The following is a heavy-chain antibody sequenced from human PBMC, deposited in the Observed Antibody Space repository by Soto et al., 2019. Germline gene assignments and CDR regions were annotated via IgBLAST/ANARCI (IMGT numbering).Heavy chain of an antibody. J-gene: IGHJ4*02. CDR3: ARAQRCSGGACPCAY. Sequence: EVQLVESGGGLVQPGGSLRLSCAVSGFTFSDYWISWVRQAPGKGLEWVANINQDGSVRDYVDSVKGRFSMYRDNAKNLVYLEMGSLRAEDTAVYYCARAQRCSGGACPCAYWGPGPLATLSS. CDR2: INQDGSVR. V-gene: IGHV3-7*01. CDR1: GFTFSDYW. D-gene: IGHD2-15*01.